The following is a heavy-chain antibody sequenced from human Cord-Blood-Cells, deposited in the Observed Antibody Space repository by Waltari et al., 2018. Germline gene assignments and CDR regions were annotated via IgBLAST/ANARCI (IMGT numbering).Heavy chain of an antibody. D-gene: IGHD4-17*01. V-gene: IGHV3-53*01. CDR3: ARVTHGDYVA. CDR1: GFTVSSNY. J-gene: IGHJ4*02. CDR2: TYGGGST. Sequence: EVQLVESGGGLIQPGGSLRLSCAASGFTVSSNYMSWVRQAPGKGLEWDLVTYGGGSTDDADSVKGLFTISRDKTKNTLYLQMNSLRAEDTSVYYCARVTHGDYVAWGQGTLVTVSS.